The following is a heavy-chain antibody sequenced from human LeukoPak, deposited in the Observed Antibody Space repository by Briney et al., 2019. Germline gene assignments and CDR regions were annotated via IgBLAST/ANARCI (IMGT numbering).Heavy chain of an antibody. V-gene: IGHV1-2*02. CDR2: INPNSGGT. CDR3: ARSGAKQGTTGTTNGAFDI. Sequence: GASVKVSCKASGYTFTGYYMHWVRQAPGQGLEWMGWINPNSGGTNYAQKFQGRVTMTRDTSISTAYMELSRLRSDDTAVYYCARSGAKQGTTGTTNGAFDIWGQGTMVTVSS. D-gene: IGHD1-1*01. CDR1: GYTFTGYY. J-gene: IGHJ3*02.